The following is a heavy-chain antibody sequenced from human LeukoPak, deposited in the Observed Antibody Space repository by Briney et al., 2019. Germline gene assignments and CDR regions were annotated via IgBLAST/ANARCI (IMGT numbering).Heavy chain of an antibody. Sequence: PGGSLRLSCAASGFTVSSNYMSCVRQAPGKGLEWVSVIYSGGSTYYADSVKGRFTISRHNSKNTLYLRMNSLRAEDTAVYYCARVRYSSSLDYWGQGTLVTVSS. J-gene: IGHJ4*02. V-gene: IGHV3-53*04. CDR1: GFTVSSNY. CDR3: ARVRYSSSLDY. D-gene: IGHD6-6*01. CDR2: IYSGGST.